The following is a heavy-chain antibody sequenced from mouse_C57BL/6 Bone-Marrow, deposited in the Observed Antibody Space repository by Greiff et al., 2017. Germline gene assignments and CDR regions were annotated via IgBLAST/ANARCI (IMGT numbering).Heavy chain of an antibody. CDR3: TRWDCIDY. V-gene: IGHV1-15*01. D-gene: IGHD4-1*01. J-gene: IGHJ2*01. CDR2: IDPETGGT. CDR1: GYTFTDYE. Sequence: VQLQQSGAELVRPGASVTLSCKASGYTFTDYEMHWVKQTPVHGLEWIGAIDPETGGTAYNQKFKGKAILTADKSSSTAYMELRSLTSEDSAVYYCTRWDCIDYWGQGTTLTVSA.